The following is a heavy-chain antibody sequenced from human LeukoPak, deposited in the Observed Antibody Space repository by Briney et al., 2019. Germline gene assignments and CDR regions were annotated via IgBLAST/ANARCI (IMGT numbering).Heavy chain of an antibody. CDR3: ARALVDGYHDF. CDR2: LFSGGDT. J-gene: IGHJ4*02. Sequence: PGGSLRLSCTAYGFTVRSKYMSWLRQAPGKGLEWISVLFSGGDTYYSDSGKGRFTISRDDSKNPLYLQMNNLRAEDTAVYYCARALVDGYHDFWGQGTLVTVSS. D-gene: IGHD5-24*01. V-gene: IGHV3-66*01. CDR1: GFTVRSKY.